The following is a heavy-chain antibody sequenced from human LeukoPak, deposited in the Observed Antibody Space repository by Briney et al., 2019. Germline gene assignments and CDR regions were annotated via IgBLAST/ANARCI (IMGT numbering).Heavy chain of an antibody. V-gene: IGHV3-23*01. CDR1: GFTFGTYA. CDR3: AKDRKPDGRLNFDF. J-gene: IGHJ4*02. CDR2: ILGSGDRT. Sequence: TGGSLRLSCAASGFTFGTYAMNWVRQAPGKGLEWLSGILGSGDRTYYADSVKGRFTISRDNSKNTLYLQMNSLRAEDTAIYYCAKDRKPDGRLNFDFWGQGTLVTVSS.